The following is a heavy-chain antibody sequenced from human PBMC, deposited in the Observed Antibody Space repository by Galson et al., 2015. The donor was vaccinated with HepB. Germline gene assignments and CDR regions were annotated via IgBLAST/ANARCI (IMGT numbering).Heavy chain of an antibody. J-gene: IGHJ2*01. CDR3: ASTTGDSGYLRSGWYFDL. D-gene: IGHD3-22*01. Sequence: SLRLSCAASGFTFSSYGMHWVRQAPGKGLEWVAVIWYDGSNKYYADSVKGRFTISRDNSKNTLYLQMNSLRAEDTAVYYCASTTGDSGYLRSGWYFDLWGRGTLVTVSS. CDR1: GFTFSSYG. CDR2: IWYDGSNK. V-gene: IGHV3-33*01.